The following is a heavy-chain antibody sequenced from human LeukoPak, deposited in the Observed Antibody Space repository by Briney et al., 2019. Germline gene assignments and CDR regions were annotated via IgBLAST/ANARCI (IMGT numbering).Heavy chain of an antibody. J-gene: IGHJ4*02. CDR2: LTDSGDAT. CDR1: GFTFSHYA. D-gene: IGHD2-2*01. Sequence: PGGSLRLSCAVSGFTFSHYAMSWVRQAPGTGLEWVGSLTDSGDATYYADSVKGRLTISRDNSKNTLYLQMSSLRTEDTAVYYCARDRSRNYSCDYWGQGTLVSVSS. V-gene: IGHV3-23*01. CDR3: ARDRSRNYSCDY.